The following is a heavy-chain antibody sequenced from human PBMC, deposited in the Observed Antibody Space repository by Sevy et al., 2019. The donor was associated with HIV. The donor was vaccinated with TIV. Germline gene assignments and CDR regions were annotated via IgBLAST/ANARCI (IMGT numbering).Heavy chain of an antibody. Sequence: GGSLRLSCAASGFTFSSYSMNGVRQAPGKGLDWVSSISSSSSYIYYADSVKGGFTISRDNAKNSLYLQMNSLRAEDTAVYYCASTCITGTTTSALFDYWGQGTLVTVSS. D-gene: IGHD1-7*01. J-gene: IGHJ4*02. CDR3: ASTCITGTTTSALFDY. CDR1: GFTFSSYS. CDR2: ISSSSSYI. V-gene: IGHV3-21*01.